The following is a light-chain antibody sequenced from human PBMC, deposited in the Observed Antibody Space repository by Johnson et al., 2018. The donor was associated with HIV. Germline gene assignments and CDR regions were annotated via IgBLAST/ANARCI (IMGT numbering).Light chain of an antibody. V-gene: IGLV1-51*01. CDR1: SSNIGNNY. J-gene: IGLJ1*01. Sequence: QSVLSQPPSVSAAPGQKVTISCSGSSSNIGNNYVSWYQQLPGTAPKLLIYDNNKRPSGIPDRFSGSKSGTSPTLGITGLQTGDEADYYCGTWDSSLSAHYVFGTGTKVTVL. CDR2: DNN. CDR3: GTWDSSLSAHYV.